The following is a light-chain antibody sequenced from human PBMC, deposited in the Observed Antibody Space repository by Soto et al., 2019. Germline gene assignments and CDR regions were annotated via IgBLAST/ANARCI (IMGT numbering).Light chain of an antibody. CDR1: QSVSSN. Sequence: EIVLTQSPATLSLSPGERATISCRASQSVSSNLAWYQQKPGQAPRLLIYDASTRATGIPARFSGSGSGTDFTLTISSLEPEDFAVYYCQQRSNWPAFGQGTRLEIK. J-gene: IGKJ5*01. CDR3: QQRSNWPA. CDR2: DAS. V-gene: IGKV3-11*01.